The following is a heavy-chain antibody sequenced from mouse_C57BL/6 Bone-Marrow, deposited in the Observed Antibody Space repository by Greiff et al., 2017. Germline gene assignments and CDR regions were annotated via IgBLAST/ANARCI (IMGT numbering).Heavy chain of an antibody. CDR2: IYPGSGST. V-gene: IGHV1-55*01. Sequence: QVQLQQPGAELVKPGASVKMSCKASGYTFTSYWITWVKQRPGQGLEWIGDIYPGSGSTNYNEKFKSKATLTVDTSSSTAYMQRSSLTSEDSAVYYCARESYYSNYYTAWFAYWGQGTLVTVSA. CDR1: GYTFTSYW. D-gene: IGHD2-5*01. J-gene: IGHJ3*01. CDR3: ARESYYSNYYTAWFAY.